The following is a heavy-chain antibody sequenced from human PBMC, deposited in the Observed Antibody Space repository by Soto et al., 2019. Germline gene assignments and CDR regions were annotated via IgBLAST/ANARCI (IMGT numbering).Heavy chain of an antibody. D-gene: IGHD1-1*01. CDR1: GGSFSGYY. J-gene: IGHJ3*02. CDR2: INHSGST. V-gene: IGHV4-34*01. Sequence: SETLSLTCAVYGGSFSGYYWSWIRQPPGKGLEWIGEINHSGSTNYNPSLKSGVTISVDTSKNQFSLKLSSVTAADTAVYYCARASVRANAFDIWGQGTMVTVSS. CDR3: ARASVRANAFDI.